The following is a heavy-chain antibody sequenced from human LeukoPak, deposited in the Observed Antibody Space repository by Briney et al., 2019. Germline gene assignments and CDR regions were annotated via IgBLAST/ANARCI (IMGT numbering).Heavy chain of an antibody. V-gene: IGHV4-39*01. CDR2: IYYSGST. J-gene: IGHJ6*03. CDR3: SGRAFCYYYMDV. CDR1: GGSISSSSYY. D-gene: IGHD3-3*01. Sequence: SETLSLTCTVSGGSISSSSYYWGWIRQPPGKGLEWIGSIYYSGSTYYNPSLKSRVTISVDTSKNQFSLKLSSVTAADTAVYYCSGRAFCYYYMDVWGKGTTVTVSS.